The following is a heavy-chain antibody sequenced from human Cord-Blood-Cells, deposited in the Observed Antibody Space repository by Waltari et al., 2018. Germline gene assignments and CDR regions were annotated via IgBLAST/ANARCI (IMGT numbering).Heavy chain of an antibody. Sequence: QVQLVESGGGVVQPGRSLRLSCAASGFTFSSYGMHWVRQAPGKGLEWVAVISYDGSNKYYADSVKGRFTISRDNSKNTLYLQMNSLRAEDTAVYYCAKGITGTNGDWFDPWGQGTLVTVSS. CDR1: GFTFSSYG. CDR2: ISYDGSNK. J-gene: IGHJ5*02. CDR3: AKGITGTNGDWFDP. V-gene: IGHV3-30*18. D-gene: IGHD1-7*01.